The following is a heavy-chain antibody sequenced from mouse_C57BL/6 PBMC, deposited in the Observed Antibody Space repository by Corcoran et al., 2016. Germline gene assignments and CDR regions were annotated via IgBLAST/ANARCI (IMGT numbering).Heavy chain of an antibody. CDR1: GYTFTSYW. J-gene: IGHJ2*01. D-gene: IGHD1-1*01. Sequence: QVQLQQPGAELVKPGASVKLSCKASGYTFTSYWMHWVKQRPGQGLEWIGMIHPNSGSTNYNEKFKSKATLTVDKSSSTAYMQLSSLTSEDSAVYYCARDYYGRSYPDYWGQGTTLTVSS. V-gene: IGHV1-64*01. CDR3: ARDYYGRSYPDY. CDR2: IHPNSGST.